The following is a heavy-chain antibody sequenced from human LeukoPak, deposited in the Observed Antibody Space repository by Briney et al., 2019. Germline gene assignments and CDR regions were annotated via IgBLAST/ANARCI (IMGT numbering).Heavy chain of an antibody. J-gene: IGHJ6*03. CDR2: IYYSGST. Sequence: SETLSLTCTVSGGSISSYYWSWIRQPPGKGLEWIGYIYYSGSTNYNPSLKSRVTISVDTSKNQFSLKLSSVTAADTAVYYCAGGHPYYYMDVWGKGTTVTVSS. CDR1: GGSISSYY. CDR3: AGGHPYYYMDV. V-gene: IGHV4-59*01.